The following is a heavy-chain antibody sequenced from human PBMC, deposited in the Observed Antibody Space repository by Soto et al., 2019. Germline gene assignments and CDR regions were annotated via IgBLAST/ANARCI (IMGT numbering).Heavy chain of an antibody. V-gene: IGHV4-34*01. CDR3: ARKGNLDY. CDR1: GGSFSGYY. J-gene: IGHJ4*02. CDR2: INHSGST. Sequence: KSSETLSLTCAVYGGSFSGYYWSWIRQPPGKGLEWIGEINHSGSTNYNPSLKSRVTISVDTSKNQFSLKLSSVTAADTAVYYCARKGNLDYWGQGTLVTVSS.